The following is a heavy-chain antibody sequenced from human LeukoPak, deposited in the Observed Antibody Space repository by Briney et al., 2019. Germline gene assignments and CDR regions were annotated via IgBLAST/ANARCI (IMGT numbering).Heavy chain of an antibody. CDR2: IYYNGNT. CDR1: GGSISNYY. Sequence: PSETLSLTCTVSGGSISNYYWSWFRQPPGKGLEWIGYIYYNGNTDYNPSLRNRLSMSVDTPKNHFSLRPSSVTAADTAVYFCARHSETCSGAYCFPDYFDYWGQGILVTVSS. D-gene: IGHD2-15*01. J-gene: IGHJ4*02. V-gene: IGHV4-59*08. CDR3: ARHSETCSGAYCFPDYFDY.